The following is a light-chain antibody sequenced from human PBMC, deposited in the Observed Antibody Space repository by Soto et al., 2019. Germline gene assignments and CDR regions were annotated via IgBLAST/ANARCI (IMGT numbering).Light chain of an antibody. V-gene: IGKV1-6*01. CDR2: GAS. CDR3: LHDYDDPYT. Sequence: AIQMTQSPSSLSASVGDRVTITCRASQGIRNDLGWYQQKPGRAPKVLIYGASSLQSGVPSRFSGSGSGTDFTLTISSLQPEDSATYYCLHDYDDPYTFGQGTKLEIK. CDR1: QGIRND. J-gene: IGKJ2*01.